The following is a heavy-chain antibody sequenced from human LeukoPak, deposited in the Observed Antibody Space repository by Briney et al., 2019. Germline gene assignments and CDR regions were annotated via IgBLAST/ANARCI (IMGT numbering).Heavy chain of an antibody. J-gene: IGHJ4*02. CDR2: IYSGGST. Sequence: GGSLRLSCAASAFSVGSNYMTWVRQAPGKGLEWVSLIYSGGSTYYADSVKGRFTISRDNSKNMLYLEMNSPWADDTAVYYCAKKGVIMIRGYIDYWGQGTLVTVSS. V-gene: IGHV3-66*01. D-gene: IGHD3-10*01. CDR1: AFSVGSNY. CDR3: AKKGVIMIRGYIDY.